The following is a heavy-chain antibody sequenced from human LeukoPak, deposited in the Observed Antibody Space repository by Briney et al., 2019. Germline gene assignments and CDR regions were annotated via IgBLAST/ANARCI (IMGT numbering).Heavy chain of an antibody. CDR2: IYYSGST. CDR1: GGSISSSSYY. J-gene: IGHJ4*02. V-gene: IGHV4-39*01. D-gene: IGHD3-10*01. Sequence: SETLSLTCTVTGGSISSSSYYWGWIRQPPGKGLEWIGSIYYSGSTYYNPSLKSRVTISVDTSKNQFSLKLSSVTAADTAVYYCARHKPILLWFGEPTSNFDYWGQGTLVTVSS. CDR3: ARHKPILLWFGEPTSNFDY.